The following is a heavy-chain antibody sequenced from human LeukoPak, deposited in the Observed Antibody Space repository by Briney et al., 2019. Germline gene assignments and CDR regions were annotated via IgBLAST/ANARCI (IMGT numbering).Heavy chain of an antibody. V-gene: IGHV4-34*01. CDR2: INHSGST. Sequence: SETLSLTCAVYGGSFSGYYWSWIRQPPGKGLEWIGEINHSGSTNYNPSLKSRVTISVDTSKNQFSLKLSSVTAADTAVYYCARVRITIFGVVIIGGYYFDYWGQGTLSPSPQ. CDR3: ARVRITIFGVVIIGGYYFDY. J-gene: IGHJ4*02. D-gene: IGHD3-3*01. CDR1: GGSFSGYY.